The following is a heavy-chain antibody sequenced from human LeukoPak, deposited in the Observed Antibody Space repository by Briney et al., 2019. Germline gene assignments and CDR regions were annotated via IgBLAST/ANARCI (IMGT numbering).Heavy chain of an antibody. J-gene: IGHJ6*03. CDR3: ARVYCSSTSCWGRGYYMDV. Sequence: PGGSLRLSCAASGFTFSSYAMHWVRQAPGKGLEYVSAISTSGGSTYYANSVKGRFTISRDNSKNTLYLQMGSLRADDMAVYYCARVYCSSTSCWGRGYYMDVWGKGTTVIVSS. D-gene: IGHD2-2*01. CDR2: ISTSGGST. CDR1: GFTFSSYA. V-gene: IGHV3-64*01.